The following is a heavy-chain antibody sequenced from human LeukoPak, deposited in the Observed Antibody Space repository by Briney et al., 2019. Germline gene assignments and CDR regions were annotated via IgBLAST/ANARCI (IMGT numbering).Heavy chain of an antibody. CDR3: ARGPYDILTGSLDY. D-gene: IGHD3-9*01. CDR1: GFTFSSYA. CDR2: ISYDGSNK. V-gene: IGHV3-30-3*01. J-gene: IGHJ4*02. Sequence: GGCLRLSCAASGFTFSSYAMHWVRQAPGKGLEWVAVISYDGSNKYYADSVKGRFTISRDNSKNTLYLQMNSLRAEDTAVYYCARGPYDILTGSLDYWGQGTLVTVSS.